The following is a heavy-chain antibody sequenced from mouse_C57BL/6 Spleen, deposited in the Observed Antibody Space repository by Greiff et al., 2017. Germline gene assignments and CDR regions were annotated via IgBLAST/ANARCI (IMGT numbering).Heavy chain of an antibody. CDR3: ARDRGTTVVANWYFDV. CDR1: GYSITSGYY. Sequence: EVKLMESGPGLVKPSQSLSLTCSVTGYSITSGYYWNWIRQFPGNKLEWMGYISYDGSNNYNPSLKNRISITRDTSKNQFFLKLNSVTTEDTATYYCARDRGTTVVANWYFDVWGTGTTVTVSS. D-gene: IGHD1-1*01. V-gene: IGHV3-6*01. CDR2: ISYDGSN. J-gene: IGHJ1*03.